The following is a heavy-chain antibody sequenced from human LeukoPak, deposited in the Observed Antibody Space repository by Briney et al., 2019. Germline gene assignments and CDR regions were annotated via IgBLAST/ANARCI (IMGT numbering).Heavy chain of an antibody. D-gene: IGHD3-10*01. CDR1: GYTFTGYC. CDR3: FGSGRGYYYGMDV. CDR2: INPNSGGT. V-gene: IGHV1-2*02. Sequence: ASVKVSCKASGYTFTGYCMHWVRQAPGQELEWMGWINPNSGGTNYAQKFQGRVTMTRDTSISTAYMELSRLRSDDTAVYYCFGSGRGYYYGMDVWGQGTTVTVSS. J-gene: IGHJ6*02.